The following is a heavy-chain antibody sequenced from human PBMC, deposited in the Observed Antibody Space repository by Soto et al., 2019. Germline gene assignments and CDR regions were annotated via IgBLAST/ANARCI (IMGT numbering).Heavy chain of an antibody. J-gene: IGHJ6*02. D-gene: IGHD3-22*01. CDR1: GGSFSGYY. CDR3: AKKGGYYYDSSGYYYYYYGMDV. CDR2: INHSGST. Sequence: QVQLQQWGAGLLKPSETLSLTCAVYGGSFSGYYWSWIRQPPGKGLEWIGEINHSGSTNYNPSLKSRVTISVDTSKKQFSLKLSSVTAADTAVYYCAKKGGYYYDSSGYYYYYYGMDVWGQGTTVTVSS. V-gene: IGHV4-34*01.